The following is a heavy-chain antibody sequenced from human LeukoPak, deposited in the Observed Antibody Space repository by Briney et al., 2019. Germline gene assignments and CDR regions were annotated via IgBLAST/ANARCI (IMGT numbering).Heavy chain of an antibody. V-gene: IGHV4-34*01. Sequence: SEALSLTCAVYGGSFSGYYWSWIRQPPGKGLEWIGEINHSGSTNYNPSLKSRVTISVDTSKNQFSLKLSSVTAADTAVYYRAREVAARPGWFDPWGQGTLVTVSS. CDR3: AREVAARPGWFDP. CDR1: GGSFSGYY. D-gene: IGHD6-6*01. CDR2: INHSGST. J-gene: IGHJ5*02.